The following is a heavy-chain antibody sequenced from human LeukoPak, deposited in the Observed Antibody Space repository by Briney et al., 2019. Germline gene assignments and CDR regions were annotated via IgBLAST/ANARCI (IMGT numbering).Heavy chain of an antibody. CDR2: INPNSGGT. J-gene: IGHJ4*02. Sequence: ASVKVSCKASGYTFTGYYMHWVRQAPGQGLEWMGWINPNSGGTNYAQKFQGRVTMTRDTSISAAYMELSRLRSDDTAVYYCARGEYSSSAGDYWGQGTLVTVSS. CDR3: ARGEYSSSAGDY. D-gene: IGHD6-6*01. CDR1: GYTFTGYY. V-gene: IGHV1-2*02.